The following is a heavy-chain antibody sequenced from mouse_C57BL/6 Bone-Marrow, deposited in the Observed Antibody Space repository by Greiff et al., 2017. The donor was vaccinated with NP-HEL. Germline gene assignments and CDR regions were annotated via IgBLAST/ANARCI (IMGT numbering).Heavy chain of an antibody. J-gene: IGHJ2*01. V-gene: IGHV3-8*01. Sequence: EVKLMESGPGLAKPSQTLSLTCSVTGYSITSDYWNWIRKFPGNKLKYMGYISYSGSTYYNPSLKSRISITRDTSKNQYYLQLNSVTTEDTATYYSARYSPTAHYFDYWGQGTTLTVSS. CDR3: ARYSPTAHYFDY. CDR2: ISYSGST. D-gene: IGHD1-2*01. CDR1: GYSITSDY.